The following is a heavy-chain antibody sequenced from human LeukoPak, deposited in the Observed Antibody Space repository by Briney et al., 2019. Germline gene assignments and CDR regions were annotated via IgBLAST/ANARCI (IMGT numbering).Heavy chain of an antibody. CDR3: SRVLELYDAFDM. J-gene: IGHJ3*02. CDR1: GGSISSYY. D-gene: IGHD1-7*01. V-gene: IGHV4-59*01. Sequence: SETLSLTCTVSGGSISSYYWSWIRQPPRKGLEWIGYIYYSGSTNYNPSLKSRVTISVDTSKTQFSLELTSVTTADTAVYYYSRVLELYDAFDMGGERTMVTVSS. CDR2: IYYSGST.